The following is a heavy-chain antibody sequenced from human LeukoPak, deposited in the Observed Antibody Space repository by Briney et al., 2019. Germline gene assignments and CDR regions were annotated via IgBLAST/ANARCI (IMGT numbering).Heavy chain of an antibody. Sequence: GASVKVSCKASGGTFSSYAISWVRQAPGQGLEWMGRIIPILGIANYAQKFQGRVTITADKSTSTAYMELSSLRSEDTAVYYCARSGLIVGATNFDYWGQGPLVTVSS. CDR3: ARSGLIVGATNFDY. V-gene: IGHV1-69*04. CDR1: GGTFSSYA. CDR2: IIPILGIA. D-gene: IGHD1-26*01. J-gene: IGHJ4*02.